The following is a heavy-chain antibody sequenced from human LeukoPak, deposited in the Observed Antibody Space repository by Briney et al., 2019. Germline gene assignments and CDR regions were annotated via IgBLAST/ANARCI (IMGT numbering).Heavy chain of an antibody. V-gene: IGHV3-7*01. CDR2: INQDGGEK. J-gene: IGHJ4*02. CDR1: GFTFSSNW. D-gene: IGHD2-2*01. CDR3: TTSRSCPSCDLPDF. Sequence: GGSLRVSCTASGFTFSSNWMTWVRQAPGKGPGWVANINQDGGEKYYVDSVKGRFTISRDNAKNSLYLQMNSLRAEDTAVYHCTTSRSCPSCDLPDFWGQGTLVTVSS.